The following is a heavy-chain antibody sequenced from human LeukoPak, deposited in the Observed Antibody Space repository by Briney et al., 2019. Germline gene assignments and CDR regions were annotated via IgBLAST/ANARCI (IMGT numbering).Heavy chain of an antibody. V-gene: IGHV4-59*01. Sequence: KPSETLSLTCTVSGASISSYYWSWIRQPPGKGLEWIGYIYYRGSTNYNAALKSRVTISVDTSKNQFSLKLSSVTAADTAVYYCASTGYSGYVGWFDPWGQGTLVTVSS. D-gene: IGHD5-12*01. CDR3: ASTGYSGYVGWFDP. CDR1: GASISSYY. CDR2: IYYRGST. J-gene: IGHJ5*02.